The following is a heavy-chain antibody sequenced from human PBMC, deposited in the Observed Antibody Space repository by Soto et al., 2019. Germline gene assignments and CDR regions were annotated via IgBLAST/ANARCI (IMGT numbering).Heavy chain of an antibody. CDR3: TTNYYDSSGYYSDLG. CDR2: IKSKTDGGTT. Sequence: GSLRLSCAASGFTFSNAWMSWVRQAPGKGLEWVGRIKSKTDGGTTDYAAPVKGRFTISRDGSKNTLYLQMNSLKTEDTAVYYCTTNYYDSSGYYSDLGWGQGTLVTVSS. CDR1: GFTFSNAW. J-gene: IGHJ4*02. V-gene: IGHV3-15*01. D-gene: IGHD3-22*01.